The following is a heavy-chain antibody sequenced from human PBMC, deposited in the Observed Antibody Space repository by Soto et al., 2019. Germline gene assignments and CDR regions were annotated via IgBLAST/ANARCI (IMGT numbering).Heavy chain of an antibody. J-gene: IGHJ6*02. CDR3: ARDPRTARACAMDV. V-gene: IGHV3-33*07. CDR2: VWYDGSNG. Sequence: PGGSLRLSCAASGFIFSNFGMYSVCQAPGKGLEWVAGVWYDGSNGVSADSVKGRFTISRDNSKNTLYLQMTSLRAEDTAVYYCARDPRTARACAMDVWGQGTTVTVSS. D-gene: IGHD6-6*01. CDR1: GFIFSNFG.